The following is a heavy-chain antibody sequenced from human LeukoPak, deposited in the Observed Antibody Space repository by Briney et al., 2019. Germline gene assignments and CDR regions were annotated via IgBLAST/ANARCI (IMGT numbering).Heavy chain of an antibody. J-gene: IGHJ4*02. CDR3: ARDGFDFWSGYPTTVDY. CDR2: ISSSSNTI. Sequence: GGSLRLSCAASGFTFSSFSMNWVRQAPGKGLEWVSYISSSSNTIYYADSVKGRFTISRDNANNSLYLQMNSLRAEDTAAYYCARDGFDFWSGYPTTVDYWGQGRLVTVSS. V-gene: IGHV3-48*01. D-gene: IGHD3-3*01. CDR1: GFTFSSFS.